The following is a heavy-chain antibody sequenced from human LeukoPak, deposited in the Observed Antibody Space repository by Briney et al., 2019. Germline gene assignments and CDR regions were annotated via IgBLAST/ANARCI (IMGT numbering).Heavy chain of an antibody. J-gene: IGHJ4*02. Sequence: SETLSLTCSVSGGSISSSSYYWSWIRQPAGKGLEWIGRIYTSGSTKYNPSLKGRVTISVDTSNNQFSLNLRSVTAADTAVYYCARYYSSGYTYYFDSWGQGALVTVSS. CDR2: IYTSGST. CDR3: ARYYSSGYTYYFDS. D-gene: IGHD3-22*01. V-gene: IGHV4-61*02. CDR1: GGSISSSSYY.